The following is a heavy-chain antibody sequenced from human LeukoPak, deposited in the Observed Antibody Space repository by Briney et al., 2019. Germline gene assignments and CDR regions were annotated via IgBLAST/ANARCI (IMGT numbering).Heavy chain of an antibody. J-gene: IGHJ4*02. D-gene: IGHD3-22*01. CDR1: GGSFSGYY. V-gene: IGHV4-34*01. Sequence: SETLSLTCAVYGGSFSGYYWSWIRQPPGKGLEWIGEINHSGGTNYSPSLKSRVTISVDTSKNQFSLKLSSVTAADTAVYYCARDHYDSSGLLDYWGQGTLVTVSS. CDR3: ARDHYDSSGLLDY. CDR2: INHSGGT.